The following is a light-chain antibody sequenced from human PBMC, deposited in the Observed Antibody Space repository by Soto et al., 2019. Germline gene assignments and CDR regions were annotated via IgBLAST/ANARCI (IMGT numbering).Light chain of an antibody. Sequence: EIVLTQSPGTLSLSPGERATLSCRASQSVSSSYLDWYQQKPGQAPRLLIYGASSRATGIPDRFSGSGSGTDFTLTISRLEPEDFAVYYCQQYGNSPLTFGGGTKVDIK. J-gene: IGKJ4*01. CDR1: QSVSSSY. CDR3: QQYGNSPLT. CDR2: GAS. V-gene: IGKV3-20*01.